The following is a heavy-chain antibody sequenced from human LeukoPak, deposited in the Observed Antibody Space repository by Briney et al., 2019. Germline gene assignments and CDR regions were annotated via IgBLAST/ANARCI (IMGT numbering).Heavy chain of an antibody. CDR3: TRDGFVWFGESDPTNWFDP. CDR1: GFTFSSYN. D-gene: IGHD3-10*01. CDR2: ISSSSSYI. V-gene: IGHV3-21*01. Sequence: GGSLRLSCAASGFTFSSYNMNWVRQAPGKGLEWVSSISSSSSYIYYADSVKGRFIISRDNAKNSLYLQMNSLRAEDTAVYYCTRDGFVWFGESDPTNWFDPWGQGTLVTVSS. J-gene: IGHJ5*02.